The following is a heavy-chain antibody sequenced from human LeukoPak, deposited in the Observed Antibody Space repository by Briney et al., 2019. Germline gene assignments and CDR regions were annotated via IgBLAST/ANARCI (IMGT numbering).Heavy chain of an antibody. CDR2: ISWNSGSI. V-gene: IGHV3-9*01. D-gene: IGHD3-10*01. CDR3: ARDSTEVGGIYSEHWSY. CDR1: GFTFDDYA. J-gene: IGHJ4*02. Sequence: QPGRSLRLSCAASGFTFDDYAMHWVRQAPGKGLEWVSGISWNSGSIGYADSVKGRFTVSRDNAKNSLYLQMNSLSAEDTAVYFCARDSTEVGGIYSEHWSYWGQGTLVTVSS.